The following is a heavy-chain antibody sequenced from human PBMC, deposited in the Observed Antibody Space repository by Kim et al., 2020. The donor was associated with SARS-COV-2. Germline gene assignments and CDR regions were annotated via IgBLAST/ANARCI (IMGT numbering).Heavy chain of an antibody. J-gene: IGHJ4*01. CDR3: ACHGGSTPDYYFYY. Sequence: SETLSLTCSVSGVSISTNYHYWGWVRQPPGKGLEWIGSVYNSGTTYYNPSLKSRVTISGDTSKNQFSLNMRSVTAAATAVYYCACHGGSTPDYYFYYWG. D-gene: IGHD3-16*01. CDR1: GVSISTNYHY. CDR2: VYNSGTT. V-gene: IGHV4-39*07.